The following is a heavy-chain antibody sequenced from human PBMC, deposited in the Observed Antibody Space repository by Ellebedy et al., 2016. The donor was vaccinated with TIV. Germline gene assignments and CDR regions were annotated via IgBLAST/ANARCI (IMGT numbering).Heavy chain of an antibody. Sequence: SCAISGDSVSSNSAAWNWLRQSPSRGLEWLGRTYYRSKWFNDYAVSVKGRITINPDTSKNQFSLQLNSVTPEDTAVYYCARGWAFKVWGQGTTVTVSS. CDR3: ARGWAFKV. J-gene: IGHJ3*01. D-gene: IGHD5-24*01. CDR1: GDSVSSNSAA. CDR2: TYYRSKWFN. V-gene: IGHV6-1*01.